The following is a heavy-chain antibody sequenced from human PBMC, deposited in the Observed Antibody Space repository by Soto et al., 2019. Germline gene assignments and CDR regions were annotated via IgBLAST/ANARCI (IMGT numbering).Heavy chain of an antibody. V-gene: IGHV4-59*08. CDR1: GGSISSYY. CDR2: IYYSGST. Sequence: QVQLQESGPGLVKPSETLSVTCTVSGGSISSYYWSWIRQPPGKGLEWIGYIYYSGSTNYNPSLTSRVTISVDTSKNQFSLKLSSVTAADTLVSYCSTQWGQQWDYWGQCPLVTVSS. D-gene: IGHD3-16*01. CDR3: STQWGQQWDY. J-gene: IGHJ4*02.